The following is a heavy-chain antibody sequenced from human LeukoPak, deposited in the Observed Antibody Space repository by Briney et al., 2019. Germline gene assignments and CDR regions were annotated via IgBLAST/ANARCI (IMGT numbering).Heavy chain of an antibody. CDR3: ASYCSSTSCYDMDV. CDR2: INHSGST. J-gene: IGHJ6*03. V-gene: IGHV4-34*01. Sequence: SETLSLTCAVYGGSFSGYYWSWIRQPPGKGLEWIGEINHSGSTNYNPSLKSRVTISVDTSKNQFSLKLSSVTAADTAVYYCASYCSSTSCYDMDVCGKGTTVTVSS. CDR1: GGSFSGYY. D-gene: IGHD2-2*01.